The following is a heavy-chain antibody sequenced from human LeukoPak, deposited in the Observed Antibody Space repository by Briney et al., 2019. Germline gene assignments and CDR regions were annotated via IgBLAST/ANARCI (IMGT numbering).Heavy chain of an antibody. CDR1: GFTFSSYE. CDR2: ISSSGSTI. D-gene: IGHD3-10*01. CDR3: ARAPPVLLWFGEQYGMDV. V-gene: IGHV3-48*03. J-gene: IGHJ6*02. Sequence: GGSLRLSCAASGFTFSSYEMNWVRQAPGKGLEWGSYISSSGSTIYYADSVKGRFTISRDNAKNSLYLQMNSLRAEDTAVYYCARAPPVLLWFGEQYGMDVWGQGTTVTVSS.